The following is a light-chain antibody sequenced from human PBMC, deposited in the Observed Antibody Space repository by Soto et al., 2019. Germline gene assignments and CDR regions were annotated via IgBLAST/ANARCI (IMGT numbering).Light chain of an antibody. J-gene: IGKJ3*01. Sequence: DIPMTQSPSSLSASVGDRVTISCRASQAINNYLAWYQQKPGKAPKLLIYAASTLQSGVPSRCSGSGSGTDFTLTISSLLPEDVATYYCQKHNSAPPVTFGPGTKVGV. CDR3: QKHNSAPPVT. CDR1: QAINNY. CDR2: AAS. V-gene: IGKV1-27*01.